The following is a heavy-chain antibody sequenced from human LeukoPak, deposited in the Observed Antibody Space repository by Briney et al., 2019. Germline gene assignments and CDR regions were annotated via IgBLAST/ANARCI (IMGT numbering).Heavy chain of an antibody. CDR1: GFTFSSYA. D-gene: IGHD6-13*01. Sequence: GGSLRLSCAASGFTFSSYAMSWVRQAPGKGLEWVSAISGSGGSTYYADSVKGRFTISRDNSKNTLYLQMNSLRAEDTAVYYCARGPGSSSWLDYWGQGTLVTVSS. J-gene: IGHJ4*02. CDR3: ARGPGSSSWLDY. V-gene: IGHV3-23*01. CDR2: ISGSGGST.